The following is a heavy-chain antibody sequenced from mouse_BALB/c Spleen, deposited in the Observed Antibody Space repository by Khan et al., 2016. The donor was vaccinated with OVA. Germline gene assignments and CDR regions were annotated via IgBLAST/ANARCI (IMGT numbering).Heavy chain of an antibody. CDR3: ERGSI. CDR2: IDTNGGRT. J-gene: IGHJ2*01. CDR1: RFTISSYV. Sequence: EVQLQESGGGIVQPGGSLKRSCAASRFTISSYVMSSVRQTPDKRLELVATIDTNGGRTDYPDSVTRRVTSSDKTDKNALSLQMRNTKFEDTAMYYCERGSIWGQGTTLTVSS. D-gene: IGHD2-3*01. V-gene: IGHV5-6-3*01.